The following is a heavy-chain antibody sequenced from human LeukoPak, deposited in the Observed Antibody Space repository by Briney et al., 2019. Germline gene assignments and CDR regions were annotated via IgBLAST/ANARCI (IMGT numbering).Heavy chain of an antibody. CDR1: GFTFSIYA. CDR3: AKARWDNSGWYYLDY. Sequence: QPGGSLRLSCAASGFTFSIYAMNWVRQAPGKGLEWVSGISGSGDRTYYADSVKGRFTIFRDNSKSTLYLQMDSLRAEDTAVYYCAKARWDNSGWYYLDYWGQGTLVTVSS. J-gene: IGHJ4*02. D-gene: IGHD6-19*01. V-gene: IGHV3-23*01. CDR2: ISGSGDRT.